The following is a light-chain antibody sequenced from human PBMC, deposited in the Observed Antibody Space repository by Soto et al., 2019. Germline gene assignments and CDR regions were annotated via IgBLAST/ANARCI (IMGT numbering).Light chain of an antibody. CDR3: QQYVTSPRT. V-gene: IGKV3-20*01. CDR2: GAS. CDR1: QSVSSTY. J-gene: IGKJ1*01. Sequence: EIVMTQSPATLSVSPGERATLSCRASQSVSSTYLAWYQQKPGQAPRLLIYGASSRATGIPDRFSGSGSATDFTLTISRLEPEDFTVYYCQQYVTSPRTFGQGTKVDIK.